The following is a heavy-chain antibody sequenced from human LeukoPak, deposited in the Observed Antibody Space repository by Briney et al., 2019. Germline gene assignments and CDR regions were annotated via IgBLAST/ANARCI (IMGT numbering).Heavy chain of an antibody. CDR1: GFTISRSS. D-gene: IGHD2-2*03. Sequence: GGSLRLSCAASGFTISRSSMHWVRQAPGKGLESVSAIRRSGGNTYYANSVKGRFTISRDTSKNTLYLQVGSLRVEDMAVYYCARVGDRSGNGYSHWGQGTLVTVSS. V-gene: IGHV3-64*01. J-gene: IGHJ4*02. CDR3: ARVGDRSGNGYSH. CDR2: IRRSGGNT.